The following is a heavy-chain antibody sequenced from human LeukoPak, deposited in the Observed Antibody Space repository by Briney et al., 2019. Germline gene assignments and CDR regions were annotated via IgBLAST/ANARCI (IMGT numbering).Heavy chain of an antibody. J-gene: IGHJ3*02. CDR1: GFTFDDYG. D-gene: IGHD3-10*01. V-gene: IGHV3-20*04. CDR2: INWNGGST. CDR3: ARDSHTYYYGSGSYVAFDI. Sequence: PGGSLRLSCAASGFTFDDYGMSWVRQAPGKGLEWVSGINWNGGSTGYADSVKGRLTISRDNAKNSLYLQMNSLRAEDTALYYCARDSHTYYYGSGSYVAFDIWGQGTMVTVSS.